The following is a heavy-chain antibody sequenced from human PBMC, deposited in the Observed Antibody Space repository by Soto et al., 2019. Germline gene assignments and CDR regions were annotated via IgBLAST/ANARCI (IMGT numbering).Heavy chain of an antibody. CDR1: GGSFSGYY. V-gene: IGHV4-34*01. J-gene: IGHJ3*02. D-gene: IGHD4-17*01. CDR2: INHSEYS. Sequence: QVQLQQWGAGLLKPSETLSLTCAVYGGSFSGYYWSWIRQPPGKGLEWIGEINHSEYSRSTPSLKSRVTISLDTSKGQFSLKLSSVTAADTAVYYCARGGSANPRPPVTAFDIWAQGTMVTVSS. CDR3: ARGGSANPRPPVTAFDI.